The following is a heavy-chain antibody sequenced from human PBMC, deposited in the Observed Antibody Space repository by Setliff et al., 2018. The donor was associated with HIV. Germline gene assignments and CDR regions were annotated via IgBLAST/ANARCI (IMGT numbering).Heavy chain of an antibody. V-gene: IGHV4-38-2*02. Sequence: SETLSLTCAVSGYSISSGHYWGWIRQPPGKGLEWIGSIYHSGTTYDNPSLKSRVTISVDTSKNQFSLKLSSVTAADTAVYFCARETRSGWYDLAYWGQGTLVTVSS. J-gene: IGHJ4*02. CDR2: IYHSGTT. CDR3: ARETRSGWYDLAY. D-gene: IGHD6-19*01. CDR1: GYSISSGHY.